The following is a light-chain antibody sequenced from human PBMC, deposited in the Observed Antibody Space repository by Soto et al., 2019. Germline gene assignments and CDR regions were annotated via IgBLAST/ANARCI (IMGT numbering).Light chain of an antibody. J-gene: IGLJ1*01. V-gene: IGLV2-14*02. CDR2: EGS. Sequence: QSVLTQPASVSGSPEQSITISCTGTSSDVGSYNLVSWYQQYPGKAPKLIIYEGSERPSGISNRFSGSKSGNTASLTISGLQAEDEADYYCSSYTSSSTLHVFGTGTKVTVL. CDR3: SSYTSSSTLHV. CDR1: SSDVGSYNL.